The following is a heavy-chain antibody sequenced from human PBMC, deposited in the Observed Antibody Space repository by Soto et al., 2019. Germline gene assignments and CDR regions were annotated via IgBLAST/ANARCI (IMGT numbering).Heavy chain of an antibody. D-gene: IGHD3-16*01. V-gene: IGHV4-61*08. CDR3: ARTLDYGHMDV. J-gene: IGHJ6*03. Sequence: TLSLTCTVSGGSISSGGYYWSWIRQPPGKRLECIGYIFSSVRTNYNPSLESRVTISVDTSKNQFSLRLTSVAATDTAVYYCARTLDYGHMDVWGKGTTVTVSS. CDR1: GGSISSGGYY. CDR2: IFSSVRT.